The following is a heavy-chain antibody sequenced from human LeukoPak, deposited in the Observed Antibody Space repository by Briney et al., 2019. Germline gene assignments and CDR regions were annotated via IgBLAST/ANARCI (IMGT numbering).Heavy chain of an antibody. D-gene: IGHD3-22*01. CDR3: ARRDDSSGYHKIFDY. Sequence: SETLSLTCAVYGGSFSGYYWSWIRQPPGKGLEWIGEINHSGSTNYNPSLKSRVTISVDTSKNQFYLKLSSLTAADTAVYYCARRDDSSGYHKIFDYWGPGTLVTVSS. J-gene: IGHJ4*02. V-gene: IGHV4-34*01. CDR1: GGSFSGYY. CDR2: INHSGST.